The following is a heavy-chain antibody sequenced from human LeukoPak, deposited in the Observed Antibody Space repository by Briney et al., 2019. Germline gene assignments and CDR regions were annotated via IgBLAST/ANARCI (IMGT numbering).Heavy chain of an antibody. V-gene: IGHV3-23*01. Sequence: GGSLRLSCVGSGFTFSSYSMNWVRQAPGKGLEWVSAISGSGGSTYYADSVKGRFTISRDNSKNTLYLQMNSLRAEDTAVYYCARSSIAARRGYFDDWGQGTLVTVSS. J-gene: IGHJ4*02. CDR3: ARSSIAARRGYFDD. D-gene: IGHD6-6*01. CDR1: GFTFSSYS. CDR2: ISGSGGST.